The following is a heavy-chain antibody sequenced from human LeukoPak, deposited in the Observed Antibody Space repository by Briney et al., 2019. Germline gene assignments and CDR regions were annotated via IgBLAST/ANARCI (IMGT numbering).Heavy chain of an antibody. CDR1: GFSLSTSGVG. D-gene: IGHD3-10*01. V-gene: IGHV2-5*02. J-gene: IGHJ4*02. CDR3: ALHRVQGETNRYFDY. Sequence: SGPTLVKPTQTLTLTCAFSGFSLSTSGVGVGWIRQPPGKALEWLALIYWDDDKRYSPSLMSRLTITKDTSKNQVVLTMTNMDPVDTATYHCALHRVQGETNRYFDYWGLGTLVTVSS. CDR2: IYWDDDK.